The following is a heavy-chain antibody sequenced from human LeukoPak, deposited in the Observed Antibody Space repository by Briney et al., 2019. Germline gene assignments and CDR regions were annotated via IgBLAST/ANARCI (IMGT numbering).Heavy chain of an antibody. CDR3: ARGGYCSSTSCYVDSFDY. Sequence: KTGGSLRLSCVASGLSVSSNYMSWVRQAPGKGLEWLSYISSSGSTIYYADSVKGRFTISRDNAKNSLYLQMNSLRAEDTALYYCARGGYCSSTSCYVDSFDYWGQGTLVTVSS. V-gene: IGHV3-11*04. CDR2: ISSSGSTI. CDR1: GLSVSSNY. D-gene: IGHD2-2*01. J-gene: IGHJ4*02.